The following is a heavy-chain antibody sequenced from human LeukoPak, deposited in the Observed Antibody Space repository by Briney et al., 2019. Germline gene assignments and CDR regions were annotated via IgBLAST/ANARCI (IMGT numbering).Heavy chain of an antibody. V-gene: IGHV3-23*01. CDR3: ARDRAYYYGMDV. Sequence: PGGSLRLSCAASGFTFSSYAMSWVRQAPGKGLEWVSAISGGGGSTYYADSVKGRFTISRDNSKNTLYLQMNSLRAEDTAVYYCARDRAYYYGMDVWGQGTTVTVSS. J-gene: IGHJ6*02. CDR2: ISGGGGST. CDR1: GFTFSSYA.